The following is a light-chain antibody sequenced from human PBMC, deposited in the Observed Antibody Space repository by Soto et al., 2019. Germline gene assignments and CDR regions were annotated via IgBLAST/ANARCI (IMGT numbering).Light chain of an antibody. V-gene: IGLV2-14*01. CDR3: SSYTSSSTL. J-gene: IGLJ1*01. Sequence: QSVLTQPASVSGSPGQSITISCTGTSSDVGGYNYVSWYQQHPGKAPKLMIYEVSNRPSGVSNRFSGSKSANTASLTISGLQAEDGADYYCSSYTSSSTLFGTGTKVTVL. CDR2: EVS. CDR1: SSDVGGYNY.